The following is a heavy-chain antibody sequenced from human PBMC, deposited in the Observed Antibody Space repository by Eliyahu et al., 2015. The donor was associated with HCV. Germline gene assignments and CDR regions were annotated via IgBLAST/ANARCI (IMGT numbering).Heavy chain of an antibody. CDR1: GYXFTSYY. CDR3: ARDAPPYSNSHFDY. Sequence: QVQLVQSGAEVKKPGASVKVSCKAXGYXFTSYYMHXVRQAPGQGLXXMGIINPSXGSTSYAQKFQGRVTMTRDTSTSTVYMELSSLRSEDTAVYYCARDAPPYSNSHFDYWGQGTLVTVSS. D-gene: IGHD4-11*01. V-gene: IGHV1-46*01. CDR2: INPSXGST. J-gene: IGHJ4*02.